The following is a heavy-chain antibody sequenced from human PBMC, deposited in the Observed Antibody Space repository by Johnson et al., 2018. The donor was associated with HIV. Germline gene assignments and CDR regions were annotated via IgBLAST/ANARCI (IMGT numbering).Heavy chain of an antibody. CDR3: ATSTASDALDI. J-gene: IGHJ3*02. D-gene: IGHD1-1*01. CDR2: INWNGGST. V-gene: IGHV3-20*04. CDR1: GVTFSNAW. Sequence: EVQLVESGGGLIKPGGSLRLSCAASGVTFSNAWMSWVRQAPGKGLEWVSGINWNGGSTGYADSVKGRFTISRDNAKNSLYLQMNSLRAEDTAVYYCATSTASDALDIWGQGTMVTVSS.